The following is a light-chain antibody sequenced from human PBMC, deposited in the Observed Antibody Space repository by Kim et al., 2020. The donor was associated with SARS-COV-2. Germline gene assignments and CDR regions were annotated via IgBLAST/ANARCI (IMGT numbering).Light chain of an antibody. Sequence: EMVLPQSPATLSLSPGERATLSCRASRSVSSNLAWYQQKPGQAPRLLIYDASTRATGIPARFSGSGSGTDLTLTISSREHEDFAVDYCQQRSNWPPWTFGQGTKVDIK. CDR1: RSVSSN. J-gene: IGKJ1*01. V-gene: IGKV3-11*01. CDR2: DAS. CDR3: QQRSNWPPWT.